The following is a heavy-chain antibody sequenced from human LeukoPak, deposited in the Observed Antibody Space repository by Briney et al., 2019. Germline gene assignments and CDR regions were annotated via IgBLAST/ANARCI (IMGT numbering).Heavy chain of an antibody. J-gene: IGHJ4*02. CDR1: GFTFSSYS. V-gene: IGHV3-48*04. Sequence: PGGSLRLSCAASGFTFSSYSMNWVRQAPGKGLERVSFISSSSSTIYYADSVKGRFTISRDNAKNSLYLQMNSLRAEDTAVYYCARDRGGSYSAIDYWGQGTLVTVSS. CDR3: ARDRGGSYSAIDY. CDR2: ISSSSSTI. D-gene: IGHD1-26*01.